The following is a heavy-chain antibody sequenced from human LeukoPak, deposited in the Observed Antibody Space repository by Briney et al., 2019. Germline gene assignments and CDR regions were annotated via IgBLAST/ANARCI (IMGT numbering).Heavy chain of an antibody. CDR2: IYYSGST. CDR3: AREEHSSGYYYGVDAFDI. D-gene: IGHD3-22*01. V-gene: IGHV4-59*01. CDR1: GGSISSYY. Sequence: SETLSLTCTVSGGSISSYYWSWIRQPPGKGLERIGYIYYSGSTNYNPSLKSRVTISVDTSKNQFSLKLSSVTAADTAVYYCAREEHSSGYYYGVDAFDIWGQGTMVTVSS. J-gene: IGHJ3*02.